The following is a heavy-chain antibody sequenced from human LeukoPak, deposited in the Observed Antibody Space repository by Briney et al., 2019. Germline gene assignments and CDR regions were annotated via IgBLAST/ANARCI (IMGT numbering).Heavy chain of an antibody. Sequence: SETLSLTCTISGGSIYNYYWSWIRQPPGKGLEWIGYIYYSGSTNYNPSLKSRVTISVDTSKNQFPLKLSSVTAADTAVYYCARATIRFYYYYMDVWGKGTTVTVSS. V-gene: IGHV4-59*01. CDR2: IYYSGST. J-gene: IGHJ6*03. CDR3: ARATIRFYYYYMDV. D-gene: IGHD5-12*01. CDR1: GGSIYNYY.